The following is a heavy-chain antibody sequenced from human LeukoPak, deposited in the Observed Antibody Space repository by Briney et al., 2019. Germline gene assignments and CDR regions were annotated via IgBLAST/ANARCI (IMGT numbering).Heavy chain of an antibody. CDR2: ISYDGSNK. Sequence: GRSLRLSCAASGFTFSSHAMHWVRQAPGKGLEWVAVISYDGSNKYYADSVKGRFTISRDNSKNTLYLQMNSLRAEDTAVYYCARTRDYYDSSGYNYWGQGTLVTVSS. CDR1: GFTFSSHA. D-gene: IGHD3-22*01. CDR3: ARTRDYYDSSGYNY. V-gene: IGHV3-30-3*01. J-gene: IGHJ4*02.